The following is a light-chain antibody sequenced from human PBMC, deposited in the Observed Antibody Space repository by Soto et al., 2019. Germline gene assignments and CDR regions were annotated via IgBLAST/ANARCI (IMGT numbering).Light chain of an antibody. CDR1: SSNIGAGSD. J-gene: IGLJ2*01. CDR3: QSYDSSLSVV. Sequence: QSALTQPPSVSGAPGQRVPISCTGSSSNIGAGSDVHWYQQLPGTAPKLLIYGNSNRPSGVPDRFSGSKSGTSASLAITGLQAEDEADYYCQSYDSSLSVVFGGGTKLTVL. V-gene: IGLV1-40*01. CDR2: GNS.